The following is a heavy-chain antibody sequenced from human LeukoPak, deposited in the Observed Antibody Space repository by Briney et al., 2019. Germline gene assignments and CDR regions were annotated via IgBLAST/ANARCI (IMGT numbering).Heavy chain of an antibody. J-gene: IGHJ5*02. V-gene: IGHV4-34*01. CDR3: ARKRGSSWKGSWFDP. D-gene: IGHD6-13*01. CDR2: INHSGST. CDR1: GGSISSYY. Sequence: PSETLSLTCTVSGGSISSYYWSWIRQPPGKGLEWIGEINHSGSTNYYPSLKSRVTMSVDTSKNQFSLKLSSVTAADTAVYYCARKRGSSWKGSWFDPWGQGTLVTVSS.